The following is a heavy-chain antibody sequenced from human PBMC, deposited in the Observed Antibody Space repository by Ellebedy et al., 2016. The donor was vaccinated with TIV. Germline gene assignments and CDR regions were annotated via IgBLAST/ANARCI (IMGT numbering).Heavy chain of an antibody. CDR2: ISSGSSYI. D-gene: IGHD1-1*01. CDR1: GFSFSTYA. CDR3: ARLEGERYDGYGMDV. V-gene: IGHV3-21*01. Sequence: GGSLRLXCTASGFSFSTYAMNWVRQAPGKGLEWVSYISSGSSYIFYVDSMKGRFTISRDNAKNSLYLQMNSLRADDTAVYYCARLEGERYDGYGMDVWGQGTTVTVSS. J-gene: IGHJ6*02.